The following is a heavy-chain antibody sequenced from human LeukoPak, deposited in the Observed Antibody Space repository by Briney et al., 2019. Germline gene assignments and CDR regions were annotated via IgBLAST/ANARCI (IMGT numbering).Heavy chain of an antibody. D-gene: IGHD1-14*01. V-gene: IGHV3-21*01. J-gene: IGHJ4*01. Sequence: GGSLRLSCAASGFTFSSYSMNWVRQAPGKGLEWLSSISGSSSYIFYADSVKGRFTISRDNAKNSLYLQMSSLRAEDTAIYYCARDQPPDHWGHGTLVTVSS. CDR2: ISGSSSYI. CDR3: ARDQPPDH. CDR1: GFTFSSYS.